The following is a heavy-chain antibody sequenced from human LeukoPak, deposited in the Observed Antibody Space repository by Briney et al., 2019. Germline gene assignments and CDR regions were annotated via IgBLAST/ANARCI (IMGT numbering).Heavy chain of an antibody. V-gene: IGHV1-8*02. CDR2: MNPNSGNT. CDR1: GYTFTSYY. J-gene: IGHJ4*02. Sequence: ASVKVSCKASGYTFTSYYMHWVRQAPGQGLEWMGWMNPNSGNTGYAQKFQGRVTMTRNTSISTAYMELSSLRSEDTAVYYCARGGYYDSSGYPDYWGQGTLVTVSS. CDR3: ARGGYYDSSGYPDY. D-gene: IGHD3-22*01.